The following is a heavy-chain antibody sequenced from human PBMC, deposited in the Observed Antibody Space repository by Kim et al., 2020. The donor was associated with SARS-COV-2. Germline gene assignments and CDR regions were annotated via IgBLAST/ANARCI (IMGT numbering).Heavy chain of an antibody. V-gene: IGHV4-34*01. Sequence: SETLSLTCAVYGGSFSGYYWSWIRQPPGKGLEWIGEINHSGSTNYNPSLKSRVTISVDTSKNQFSLKLSSVTAADTAVYYCASGRPIYYYGSGTSNYYYYYYMDVWGKGTTVTVSS. D-gene: IGHD3-10*01. CDR3: ASGRPIYYYGSGTSNYYYYYYMDV. J-gene: IGHJ6*03. CDR1: GGSFSGYY. CDR2: INHSGST.